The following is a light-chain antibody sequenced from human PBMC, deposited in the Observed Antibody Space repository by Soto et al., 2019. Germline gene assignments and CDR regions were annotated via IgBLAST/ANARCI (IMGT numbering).Light chain of an antibody. J-gene: IGKJ1*01. CDR3: QQYNNWGT. V-gene: IGKV3-15*01. Sequence: EIVMTQSPATLSVSPGERATLSCRASQSVSSNLAWYQQKPGQAPRLLIYGASTRATGIPARFSGSGSGTDFTLTSSSLQSEDFAYYYCQQYNNWGTFGQGTKVEIK. CDR1: QSVSSN. CDR2: GAS.